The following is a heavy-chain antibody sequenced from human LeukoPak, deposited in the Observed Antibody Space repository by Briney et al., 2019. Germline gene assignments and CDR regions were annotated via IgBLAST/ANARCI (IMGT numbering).Heavy chain of an antibody. CDR1: GYTFTSYY. D-gene: IGHD3-22*01. V-gene: IGHV1-18*04. Sequence: ASVKVSCKASGYTFTSYYMHWVRQAPGQGLEWMGWISVYNGNTNYAQKLQGRVTMTTDTSASTAYMELRSLRSDDTAVYYCARDDYDSREGYWGQGTLVTVSS. J-gene: IGHJ4*02. CDR3: ARDDYDSREGY. CDR2: ISVYNGNT.